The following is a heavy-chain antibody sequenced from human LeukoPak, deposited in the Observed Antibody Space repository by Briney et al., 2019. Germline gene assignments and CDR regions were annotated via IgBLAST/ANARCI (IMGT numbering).Heavy chain of an antibody. Sequence: ASVKASCKASGYTFTSYYMHWVRQAPGQGLEWMGIINPSGGSTSYAQKFQGRVTMTRDMSTSTVYMELSSLRSEDTAVYYCARPGYCSGGSCYWGTFDYWGQGTLVTVSS. D-gene: IGHD2-15*01. V-gene: IGHV1-46*01. CDR1: GYTFTSYY. J-gene: IGHJ4*02. CDR3: ARPGYCSGGSCYWGTFDY. CDR2: INPSGGST.